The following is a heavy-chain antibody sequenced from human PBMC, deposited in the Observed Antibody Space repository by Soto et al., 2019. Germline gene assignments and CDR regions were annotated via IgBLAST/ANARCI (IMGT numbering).Heavy chain of an antibody. V-gene: IGHV1-8*01. CDR3: ARERSTYLEY. CDR1: GYTFTSYD. J-gene: IGHJ4*02. CDR2: MNPNSGNT. Sequence: QVQLVQSGAEVKKPGASVKVSCTASGYTFTSYDINWVRQATGQGLEWMGWMNPNSGNTGYAQKFQGRVTMTMNNSISTAYMELSILRSEGPAVYYCARERSTYLEYGGKGTLVTVSS. D-gene: IGHD4-17*01.